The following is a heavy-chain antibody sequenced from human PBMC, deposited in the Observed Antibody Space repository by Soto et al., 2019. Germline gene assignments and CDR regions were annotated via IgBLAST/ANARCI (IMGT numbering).Heavy chain of an antibody. Sequence: ASLKVSCKASGYSFTDYHIHWVRQAPGQGLELLGRINPKSGGTTTAQKFQGWVTMTTDTSISTASMELTRLTSDDTAIYYCARGDSTDCSNGVCSFFYNHDMDVWGQGTTVTVSS. V-gene: IGHV1-2*04. D-gene: IGHD2-8*01. CDR3: ARGDSTDCSNGVCSFFYNHDMDV. CDR1: GYSFTDYH. J-gene: IGHJ6*02. CDR2: INPKSGGT.